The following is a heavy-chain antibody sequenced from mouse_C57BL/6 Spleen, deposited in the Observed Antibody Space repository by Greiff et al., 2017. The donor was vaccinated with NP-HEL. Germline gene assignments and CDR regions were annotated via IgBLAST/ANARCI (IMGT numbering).Heavy chain of an antibody. CDR2: INPSSGYT. Sequence: VQLQEFGAELARPGASVKMSCKASGYTFTSYTMHWVKQRPGQGLEWIGYINPSSGYTKYNQKFKDKATLTADKSSSTAYMQLSSLTSEDSAVYYCARSPYGSTVFAYWGQGTLVTVSA. V-gene: IGHV1-4*01. J-gene: IGHJ3*01. D-gene: IGHD1-1*01. CDR3: ARSPYGSTVFAY. CDR1: GYTFTSYT.